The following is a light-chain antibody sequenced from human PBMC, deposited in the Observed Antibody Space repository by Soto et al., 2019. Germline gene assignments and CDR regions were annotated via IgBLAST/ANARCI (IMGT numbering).Light chain of an antibody. CDR1: QSVSTY. CDR2: AAS. V-gene: IGKV1-39*01. Sequence: DIQMTQSPSSLSASVGARVTITCRASQSVSTYLNWYQQRPGKAPNLLIYAASSLQSGVPSRFSGSGSGTDFTLTISSLQPEDFATYYCLQSYNIPITFGQGTRLEIK. CDR3: LQSYNIPIT. J-gene: IGKJ5*01.